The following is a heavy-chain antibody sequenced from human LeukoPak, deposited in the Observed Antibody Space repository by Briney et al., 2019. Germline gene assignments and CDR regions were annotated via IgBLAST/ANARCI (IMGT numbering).Heavy chain of an antibody. Sequence: ASVKVSCTASGYTFTGYYMHWVRQAPGQGLEWMGWINPNSGGTNYAQKFQGWVTMTRDTSISTAYMELSRLRSDDTAVYYCARAHGDSSSLNGAFGIWGQGTMVTVSS. CDR3: ARAHGDSSSLNGAFGI. J-gene: IGHJ3*02. CDR1: GYTFTGYY. D-gene: IGHD6-13*01. CDR2: INPNSGGT. V-gene: IGHV1-2*04.